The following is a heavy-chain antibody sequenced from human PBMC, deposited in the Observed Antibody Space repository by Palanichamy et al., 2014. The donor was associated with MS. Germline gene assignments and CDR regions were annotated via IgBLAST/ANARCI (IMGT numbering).Heavy chain of an antibody. CDR3: ARSRGEYYDSSGPFDY. CDR2: IYHSGDT. J-gene: IGHJ4*02. CDR1: GFSISRGYY. Sequence: QVQLQESGPGLVKPSETLSLTCTVSGFSISRGYYWGSIRQPPGKGLEWIGSIYHSGDTYYNPSLKSRVTISVDTSKNQFSLKLSSVTAADTAVYYCARSRGEYYDSSGPFDYWGQGTLVTVSS. V-gene: IGHV4-38-2*02. D-gene: IGHD3-22*01.